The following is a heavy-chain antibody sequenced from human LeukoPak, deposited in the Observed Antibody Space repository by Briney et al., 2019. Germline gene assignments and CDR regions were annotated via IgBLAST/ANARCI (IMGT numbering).Heavy chain of an antibody. CDR1: GFTFSSYG. CDR3: AKLWIQLWSAFDY. V-gene: IGHV3-30*02. D-gene: IGHD5-18*01. Sequence: GGSLRLSCAASGFTFSSYGMHWVRQAPCKGLEWVAFIRYDGSNKYYADSVKGRFTISRDNSKNTLYLQMNSLRAEDTAVYYCAKLWIQLWSAFDYWGQGTLVTVSS. J-gene: IGHJ4*02. CDR2: IRYDGSNK.